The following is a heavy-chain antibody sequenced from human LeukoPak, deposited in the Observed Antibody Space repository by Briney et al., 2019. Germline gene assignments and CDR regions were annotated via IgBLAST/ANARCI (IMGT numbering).Heavy chain of an antibody. J-gene: IGHJ4*02. V-gene: IGHV3-74*01. CDR2: INTGASTT. Sequence: GGSLRLSCAASGFTFSNYWMHWVRQVPGKGLMWVSRINTGASTTTYADSVKGRFTISRDNAKNTMYLQMNSLRAEDAAVYYCARAGGGFDYWGQGTLVTVSS. CDR1: GFTFSNYW. D-gene: IGHD3-16*01. CDR3: ARAGGGFDY.